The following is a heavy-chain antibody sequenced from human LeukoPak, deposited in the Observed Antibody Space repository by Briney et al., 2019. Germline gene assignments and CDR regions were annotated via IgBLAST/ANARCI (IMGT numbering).Heavy chain of an antibody. D-gene: IGHD3-22*01. CDR3: ARRDHDSSGYLHWFDP. Sequence: PSETLSLTCTVSGGSISTYYWSWIRQPPGKGLEWIGYIYHSGSTNYNPSLKSRVTISVDTSQNQFSLKLSSVTAAGTAVYYCARRDHDSSGYLHWFDPWGQGTLVTVSS. CDR1: GGSISTYY. V-gene: IGHV4-59*08. J-gene: IGHJ5*02. CDR2: IYHSGST.